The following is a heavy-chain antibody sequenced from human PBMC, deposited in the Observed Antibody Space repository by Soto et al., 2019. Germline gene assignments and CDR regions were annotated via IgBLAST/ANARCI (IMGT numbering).Heavy chain of an antibody. CDR1: GGSISSSSYY. J-gene: IGHJ5*02. D-gene: IGHD3-3*01. CDR3: ARQERDYDFWSGWFDP. CDR2: IYYSGST. Sequence: SETLSLTCTVSGGSISSSSYYWGWIRQPPGKGLEWIGSIYYSGSTYYNPSLKSRVTISVDTSKNQFSLKLSSVTAADTAVYYCARQERDYDFWSGWFDPWGQGTLVTVSS. V-gene: IGHV4-39*01.